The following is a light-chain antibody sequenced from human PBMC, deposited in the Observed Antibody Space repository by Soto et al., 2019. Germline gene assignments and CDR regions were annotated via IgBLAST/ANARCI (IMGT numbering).Light chain of an antibody. J-gene: IGKJ1*01. V-gene: IGKV4-1*01. Sequence: DIVMTQSPDSLAVSLGERATIKCRSSQTVLNTSNSKNYLAWYQQKPGQPPQLLIYWASTRESGVPDRFIGGGSGTDFTLTISSLQAEDVALYDSPWTFGQGTKVEIK. CDR2: WAS. CDR1: QTVLNTSNSKNY. CDR3: PWT.